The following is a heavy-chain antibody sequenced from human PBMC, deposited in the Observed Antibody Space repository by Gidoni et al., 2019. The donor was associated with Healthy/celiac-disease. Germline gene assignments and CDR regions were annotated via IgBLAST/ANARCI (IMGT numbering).Heavy chain of an antibody. J-gene: IGHJ2*01. V-gene: IGHV3-11*01. CDR1: GFPFSDYY. CDR2: ISSSGSTI. Sequence: QVQLVESGGGLVKPGVSLNLSCAASGFPFSDYYMSCVRKAPGKGLEWVSYISSSGSTIYYADSVKCRFTISRDNAKNSLYLQMNSLRAEDTAVYYCARGLSYGWYFDLWGRGTLVTVSS. D-gene: IGHD3-16*02. CDR3: ARGLSYGWYFDL.